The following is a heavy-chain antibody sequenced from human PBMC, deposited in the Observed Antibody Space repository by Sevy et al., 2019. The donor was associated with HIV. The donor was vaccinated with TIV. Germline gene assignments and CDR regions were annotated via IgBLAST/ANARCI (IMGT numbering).Heavy chain of an antibody. J-gene: IGHJ6*04. D-gene: IGHD2-15*01. Sequence: ASVKVSCKAYGGTFSSYAISWVRQAPGQGLEWMGGIIPIFGTANYAQKFHGRVTITADESTSTAYMELSSLRSEDTAGYYSARGSVDIVVVVAATDYYYGMDVWGEGTTVTVSS. V-gene: IGHV1-69*13. CDR2: IIPIFGTA. CDR1: GGTFSSYA. CDR3: ARGSVDIVVVVAATDYYYGMDV.